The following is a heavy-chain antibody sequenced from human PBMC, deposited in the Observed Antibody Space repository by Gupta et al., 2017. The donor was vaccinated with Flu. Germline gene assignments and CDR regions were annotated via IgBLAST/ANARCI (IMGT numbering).Heavy chain of an antibody. Sequence: SLEWMGRVNAADGSTEYAQKFQGRVTINTDTSATTAYMELSSMTSVDTAVYYSASGAAYCHDGVCYWGYDFQLWGQGTLVTVSS. J-gene: IGHJ4*02. D-gene: IGHD5-12*01. CDR3: ASGAAYCHDGVCYWGYDFQL. CDR2: VNAADGST. V-gene: IGHV1-3*01.